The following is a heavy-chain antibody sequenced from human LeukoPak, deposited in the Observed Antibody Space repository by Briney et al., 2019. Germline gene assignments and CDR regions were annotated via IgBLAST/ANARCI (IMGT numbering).Heavy chain of an antibody. CDR1: GGSISSGGYS. V-gene: IGHV4-31*11. D-gene: IGHD5-24*01. J-gene: IGHJ4*02. CDR2: IYYSGST. Sequence: SETLSLTCAVSGGSISSGGYSWSWIRQPPGKGLEWIGYIYYSGSTYYNPSLKSRVTISVDTSKNQFSLKLSSVTAADTAVYYCAREINYVYYWGQGTLVTVSS. CDR3: AREINYVYY.